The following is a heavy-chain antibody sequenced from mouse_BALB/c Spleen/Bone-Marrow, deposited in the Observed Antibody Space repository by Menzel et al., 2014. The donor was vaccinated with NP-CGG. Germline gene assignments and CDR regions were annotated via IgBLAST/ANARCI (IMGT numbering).Heavy chain of an antibody. D-gene: IGHD2-10*01. CDR1: GYAFSSFW. Sequence: QVQLQQSGAELVRPGSSVKISCKASGYAFSSFWMNWVKQRPGQGLEWIGQIFPGDGDTNYNGKFKGKVTLTADKSSSTAYMQLSSLTSEDSAVYFCARGDFSYFDYIMDYWGQGTSVTVSS. V-gene: IGHV1-80*01. CDR2: IFPGDGDT. J-gene: IGHJ4*01. CDR3: ARGDFSYFDYIMDY.